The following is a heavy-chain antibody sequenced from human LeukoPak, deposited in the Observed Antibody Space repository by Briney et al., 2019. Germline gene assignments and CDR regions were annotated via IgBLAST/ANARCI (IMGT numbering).Heavy chain of an antibody. CDR1: GGSFSGYY. D-gene: IGHD2-2*01. Sequence: SETLSLTCAVYGGSFSGYYWSWIRQPPGKGLEWIGEINHSGSNNYNPSLKSRVTISVDTSKNQFSLKLSSVTAADTAVYYCARGRTTLGYCSSTSCPSFDYWGQGTLVTVSS. J-gene: IGHJ4*02. V-gene: IGHV4-34*01. CDR2: INHSGSN. CDR3: ARGRTTLGYCSSTSCPSFDY.